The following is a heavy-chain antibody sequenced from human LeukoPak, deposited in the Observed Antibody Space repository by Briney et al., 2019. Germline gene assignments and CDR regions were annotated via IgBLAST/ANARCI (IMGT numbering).Heavy chain of an antibody. CDR1: GYTFTSYY. J-gene: IGHJ4*02. Sequence: ASVKVSCKASGYTFTSYYIHWVRQAPGQGLEWMGIINPSGGSTSYAQKFQGRVTMTRDTSTSTVYMELSSLGSKDTAVYYCATGGLIWFGELLTGKQLTGATNAADYWGQGTLVTVSS. V-gene: IGHV1-46*01. CDR3: ATGGLIWFGELLTGKQLTGATNAADY. CDR2: INPSGGST. D-gene: IGHD3-10*01.